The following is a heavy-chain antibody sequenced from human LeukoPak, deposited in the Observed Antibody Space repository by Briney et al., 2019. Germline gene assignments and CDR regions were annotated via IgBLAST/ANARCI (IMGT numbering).Heavy chain of an antibody. V-gene: IGHV3-11*01. CDR1: GFTFSDYY. CDR3: ARVHGYYYDGSGYYYLDY. J-gene: IGHJ4*02. CDR2: ISSSGSTI. D-gene: IGHD3-22*01. Sequence: PGGSLRLSCAASGFTFSDYYMSWLRQAPGKGLEWGSYISSSGSTIYYADSVKGRFTISRDNAKNSLYLQMNSLRAEDTAVYYCARVHGYYYDGSGYYYLDYWGQGTLVTVSS.